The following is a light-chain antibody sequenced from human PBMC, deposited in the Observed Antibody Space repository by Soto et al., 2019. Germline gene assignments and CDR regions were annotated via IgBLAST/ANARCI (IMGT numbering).Light chain of an antibody. V-gene: IGKV1-5*01. J-gene: IGKJ1*01. CDR1: QSIGTW. CDR2: DAS. CDR3: QQYSDSSGA. Sequence: DMQVTQSPSTLSASLGDRVSIXXGASQSIGTWLAWYQQKPGKAPKLXIFDASTLESGVPSRFSGSGSGTDFTLTISSLQPDDFATYYCQQYSDSSGAFGQGTKVDIK.